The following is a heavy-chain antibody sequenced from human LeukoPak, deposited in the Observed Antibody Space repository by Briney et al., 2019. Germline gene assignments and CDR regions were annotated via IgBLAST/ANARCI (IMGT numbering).Heavy chain of an antibody. V-gene: IGHV3-23*01. CDR2: ISGSGGAT. D-gene: IGHD1-1*01. Sequence: PGGSLRLSCAASGFTFSSDAMSWVRQAPGKGLEWVSGISGSGGATYHADSVKGRFTISRDNSKNTLYLQMNSLRAEDTAVYYCAKGFSRNWYYWGQGTLVNVSS. J-gene: IGHJ4*02. CDR1: GFTFSSDA. CDR3: AKGFSRNWYY.